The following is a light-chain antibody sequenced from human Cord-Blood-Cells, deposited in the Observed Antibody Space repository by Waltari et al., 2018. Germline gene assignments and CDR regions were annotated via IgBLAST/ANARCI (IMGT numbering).Light chain of an antibody. CDR3: SSYTSSSNWV. CDR1: SSDVGGYNS. CDR2: DVS. Sequence: QSALTQPASVSGSPGQSSTISCTGTSSDVGGYNSVSWYQQHPRKAPKLMIYDVSKRPSGVSNRFSGSKSGNTASLTISGLQAEDEADYYCSSYTSSSNWVFGGGTKLTVL. J-gene: IGLJ3*02. V-gene: IGLV2-14*01.